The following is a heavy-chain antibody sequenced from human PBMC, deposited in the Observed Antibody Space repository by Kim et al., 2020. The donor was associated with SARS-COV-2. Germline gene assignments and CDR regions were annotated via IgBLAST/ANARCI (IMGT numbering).Heavy chain of an antibody. D-gene: IGHD6-19*01. CDR3: ANRSREGSGWTDY. V-gene: IGHV3-23*01. Sequence: NYAESVKGRFTISRENFKTTLSLQMTSLRAEDTALYYCANRSREGSGWTDYWGQGTLVTVSS. J-gene: IGHJ4*02.